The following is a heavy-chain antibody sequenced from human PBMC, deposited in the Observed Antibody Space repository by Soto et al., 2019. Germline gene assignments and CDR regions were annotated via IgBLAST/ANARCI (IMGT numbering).Heavy chain of an antibody. D-gene: IGHD3-3*01. CDR2: INHSGST. J-gene: IGHJ5*02. CDR3: ARGGPNYDFWSGYPRLNWFDP. Sequence: PLETLSLTCAVYGGSFSGYYWSWIRQPPGKGLEWIGEINHSGSTNYNPSLKSRVTISVDTSKNQFSLKLSSVTAADTAVYYCARGGPNYDFWSGYPRLNWFDPWGQGTLVTLS. CDR1: GGSFSGYY. V-gene: IGHV4-34*01.